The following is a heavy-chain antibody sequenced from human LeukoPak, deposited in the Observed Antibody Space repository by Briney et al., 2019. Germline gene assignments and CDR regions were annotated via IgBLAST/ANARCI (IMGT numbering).Heavy chain of an antibody. J-gene: IGHJ4*02. CDR1: GYTFTVYY. D-gene: IGHD6-19*01. CDR3: AREKVSGSGWYFDYFGY. CDR2: INPNSGGT. Sequence: ASVKVSCKASGYTFTVYYMHWVRQAPGQGLEWMGWINPNSGGTNYAQKFQGRVTMTRGTSISTAYMELSRLRSDDTAVYYCAREKVSGSGWYFDYFGYWGQGTLVTVSS. V-gene: IGHV1-2*02.